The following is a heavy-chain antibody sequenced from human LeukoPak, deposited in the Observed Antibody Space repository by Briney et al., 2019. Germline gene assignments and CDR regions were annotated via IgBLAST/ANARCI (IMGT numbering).Heavy chain of an antibody. CDR1: GGTFSSYA. CDR3: ARDLGYCSGGSCLNWFDP. Sequence: ASVKLSCKASGGTFSSYAISWVRQAPGQGLEWMGRIIPILGIANYAQKFQGRVTITADKSTSTAYMELSSLRSEDTAVYYCARDLGYCSGGSCLNWFDPWGQGTLVTVSS. J-gene: IGHJ5*02. D-gene: IGHD2-15*01. CDR2: IIPILGIA. V-gene: IGHV1-69*04.